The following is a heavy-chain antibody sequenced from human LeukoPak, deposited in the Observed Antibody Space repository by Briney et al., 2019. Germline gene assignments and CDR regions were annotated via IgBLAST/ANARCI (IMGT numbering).Heavy chain of an antibody. Sequence: GASVKVSCKASGYTFTSYDINWVRQATGQGLEWMGWMNPNSGNTGYAQKFQGRVTMTRNTSISTAYMELSSLRSEDTAVYYCARDWYLFWSGDYRNYYGMDVWGQGTTVTVSS. CDR2: MNPNSGNT. V-gene: IGHV1-8*01. D-gene: IGHD3-3*01. CDR3: ARDWYLFWSGDYRNYYGMDV. CDR1: GYTFTSYD. J-gene: IGHJ6*02.